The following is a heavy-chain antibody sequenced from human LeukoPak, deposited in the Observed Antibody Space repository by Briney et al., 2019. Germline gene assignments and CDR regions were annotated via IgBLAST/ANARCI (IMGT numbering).Heavy chain of an antibody. D-gene: IGHD3-22*01. CDR2: VYYSGST. Sequence: TTSETLSLTCAVSGDSISSHYWSWIRQPPGKGLEWIGYVYYSGSTNYNPSLKSRVTISVDTSKNQFSLKLSSVTAADAAMYYCARLYYDSRGQYYFDYWGQGTLVTVSS. CDR1: GDSISSHY. J-gene: IGHJ4*02. CDR3: ARLYYDSRGQYYFDY. V-gene: IGHV4-59*11.